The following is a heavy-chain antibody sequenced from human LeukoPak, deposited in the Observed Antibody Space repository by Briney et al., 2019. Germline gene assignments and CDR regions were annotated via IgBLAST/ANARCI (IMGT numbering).Heavy chain of an antibody. D-gene: IGHD6-13*01. Sequence: ASVKVSFKASGYTFTGYYMHWVRQAPGQGLEWMGWINPNSGGTNYAQKFQGRVTMTRDTAISTAYMELSRLRSDDTAVYYCASLSSWLGLNDFDYWGQGTLVTVSS. CDR2: INPNSGGT. V-gene: IGHV1-2*02. CDR1: GYTFTGYY. J-gene: IGHJ4*02. CDR3: ASLSSWLGLNDFDY.